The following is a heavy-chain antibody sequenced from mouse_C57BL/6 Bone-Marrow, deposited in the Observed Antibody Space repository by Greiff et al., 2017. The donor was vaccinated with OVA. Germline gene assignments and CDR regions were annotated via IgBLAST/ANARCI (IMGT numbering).Heavy chain of an antibody. D-gene: IGHD4-1*01. CDR3: AERGRGRAY. Sequence: QVQLQQSGAELARPGASVKLSCKASGYTFTSYGISWVKQRTGQGLEWIGEIYPRSGNTYYNEKFKGKATLTADKSSSTAYMELRSLTSEDSAVYFCAERGRGRAYWGQGTLVTVSA. CDR1: GYTFTSYG. CDR2: IYPRSGNT. J-gene: IGHJ3*01. V-gene: IGHV1-81*01.